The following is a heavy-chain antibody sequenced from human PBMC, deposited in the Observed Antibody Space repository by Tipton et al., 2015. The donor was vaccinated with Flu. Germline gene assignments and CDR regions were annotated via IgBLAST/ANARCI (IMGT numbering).Heavy chain of an antibody. D-gene: IGHD2/OR15-2a*01. CDR2: IYYSGIA. V-gene: IGHV4-31*02. CDR3: GRTLEF. CDR1: GDSISGSSHY. J-gene: IGHJ4*02. Sequence: LRLSCTVSGDSISGSSHYWGWVRQSPGKGLEWIGYIYYSGIAYYNPSLKSRLSISVDKPENQFSLKLSSVTAADTAVYYCGRTLEFWGQGILVTVSS.